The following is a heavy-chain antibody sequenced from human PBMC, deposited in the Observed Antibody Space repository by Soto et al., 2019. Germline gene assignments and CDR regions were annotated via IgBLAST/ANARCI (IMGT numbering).Heavy chain of an antibody. J-gene: IGHJ4*02. CDR1: GGSFSGYY. D-gene: IGHD3-22*01. Sequence: SETLSLTCAVYGGSFSGYYWSWIRQPPGKGLEWIGEINHSGSTNYNPSLKSRVTISVDTSKNQFSLKLSSVTAADTAVYYCAREYTQRNYYDSSGYVDYWGQGTLVTVSS. CDR3: AREYTQRNYYDSSGYVDY. CDR2: INHSGST. V-gene: IGHV4-34*01.